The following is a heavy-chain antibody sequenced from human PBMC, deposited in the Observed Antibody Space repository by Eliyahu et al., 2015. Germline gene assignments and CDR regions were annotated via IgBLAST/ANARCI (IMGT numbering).Heavy chain of an antibody. D-gene: IGHD6-6*01. CDR3: ARHHLYIAARTHFDY. V-gene: IGHV4-39*01. CDR1: GGSXSSXSXY. CDR2: IYYSGST. Sequence: QLQLQESGPGLVKPSETLSLTCXXXGGSXSSXSXYWGWIRQPPGKGLEWIGSIYYSGSTYYNPSLKSRVTISVDTSKNQFSLKLSSVTAADTAVYYCARHHLYIAARTHFDYWGQGTLVTVSS. J-gene: IGHJ4*02.